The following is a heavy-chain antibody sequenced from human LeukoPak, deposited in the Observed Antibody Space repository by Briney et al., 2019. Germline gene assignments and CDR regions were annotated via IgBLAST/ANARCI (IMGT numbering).Heavy chain of an antibody. CDR2: FSGSGYNT. CDR1: GFTFSDYA. J-gene: IGHJ4*02. D-gene: IGHD2/OR15-2a*01. CDR3: VRDSRRDGLFGC. V-gene: IGHV3-23*01. Sequence: PGGSLRLSCAASGFTFSDYAMTWVRQAPEKGLEWVSSFSGSGYNTNYADSVKGRFTISRDNSKNTLYLQMNSLRAEDTAIYYCVRDSRRDGLFGCWGQGTLVTVSS.